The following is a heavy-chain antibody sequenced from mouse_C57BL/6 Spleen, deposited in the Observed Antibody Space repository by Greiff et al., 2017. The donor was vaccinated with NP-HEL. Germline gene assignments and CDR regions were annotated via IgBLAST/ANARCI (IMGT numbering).Heavy chain of an antibody. J-gene: IGHJ4*01. CDR3: ARIYYYGSSDAMDY. Sequence: VKLVESGPGLVAPSQSLSITCTVSGFSLTSYAISWVRQPPGKGLEWLGVIWTGGGTNYNSALKSRLSISKDNSKSQVFLKMNSLQTDDTARYYCARIYYYGSSDAMDYWGQGTSVTVSS. V-gene: IGHV2-9-1*01. CDR2: IWTGGGT. CDR1: GFSLTSYA. D-gene: IGHD1-1*01.